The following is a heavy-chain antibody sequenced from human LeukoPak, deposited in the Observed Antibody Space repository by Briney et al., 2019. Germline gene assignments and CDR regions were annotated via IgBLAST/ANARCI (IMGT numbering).Heavy chain of an antibody. CDR3: ARVKVDIVTYYFDY. J-gene: IGHJ4*02. CDR1: GGSISSGGYY. Sequence: SQTLSLTCTVSGGSISSGGYYWSWIRQPPGKGLEWIGYIFYSGSTNCNPSLKSRVTISVDTSKNQFSLKLSSVTAADTAVYYCARVKVDIVTYYFDYWGQGTLVTVSS. D-gene: IGHD5-12*01. CDR2: IFYSGST. V-gene: IGHV4-61*08.